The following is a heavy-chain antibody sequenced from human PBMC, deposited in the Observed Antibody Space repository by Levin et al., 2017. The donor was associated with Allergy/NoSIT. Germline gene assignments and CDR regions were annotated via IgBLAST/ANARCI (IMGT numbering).Heavy chain of an antibody. D-gene: IGHD4-17*01. CDR1: GFTFSSYS. J-gene: IGHJ6*03. Sequence: GGSLRLSCAASGFTFSSYSMNWVRQAPGKGLEWVSSISSSSSYIYYADSVKGRFTISRDNAKNSLYLQMNSLRAEDTAVYYCARPSGDYVVHYYYMDVWGKGTTVTVSS. CDR3: ARPSGDYVVHYYYMDV. CDR2: ISSSSSYI. V-gene: IGHV3-21*01.